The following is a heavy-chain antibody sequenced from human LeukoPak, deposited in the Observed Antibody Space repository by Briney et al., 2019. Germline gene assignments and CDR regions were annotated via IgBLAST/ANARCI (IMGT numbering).Heavy chain of an antibody. CDR1: GYTFTGYY. J-gene: IGHJ4*02. V-gene: IGHV1-2*02. CDR3: AREPITIFGVVPDFDY. Sequence: ASVKVSCKASGYTFTGYYMHWVRQAHGQGLEWMGWINPNSGGTNYAQKFQGRVTMTRDTSISTAYMELSRLRSDDTAVYYCAREPITIFGVVPDFDYWGQGTLVTVPS. CDR2: INPNSGGT. D-gene: IGHD3-3*01.